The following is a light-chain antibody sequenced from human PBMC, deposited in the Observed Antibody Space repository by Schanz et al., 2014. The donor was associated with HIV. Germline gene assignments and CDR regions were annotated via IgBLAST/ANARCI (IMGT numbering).Light chain of an antibody. CDR2: DVS. Sequence: QSALTQPASVSGSPGQSITISCTGTSSDVGGYNYVSWYQQHPGKAPKLMIYDVSNRPSGVSNRFSASKSGNTASLTISGLQAEDEADYYCVSYTGTNNPVFGGGTKLTVL. CDR1: SSDVGGYNY. CDR3: VSYTGTNNPV. J-gene: IGLJ2*01. V-gene: IGLV2-14*01.